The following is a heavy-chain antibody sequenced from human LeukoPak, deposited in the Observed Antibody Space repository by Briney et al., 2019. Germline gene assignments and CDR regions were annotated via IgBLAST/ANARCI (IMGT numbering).Heavy chain of an antibody. Sequence: GASVKVSCKASGYTFTSYDINWVRQATGQGLEWMGWMNPNSGNTGYAQKFQGRVTITRNTSISTAYMELSSLRSEDTAVYYCARAEVGATHGNAFDIWGQGTMVTVSS. D-gene: IGHD1-26*01. V-gene: IGHV1-8*03. CDR1: GYTFTSYD. CDR2: MNPNSGNT. J-gene: IGHJ3*02. CDR3: ARAEVGATHGNAFDI.